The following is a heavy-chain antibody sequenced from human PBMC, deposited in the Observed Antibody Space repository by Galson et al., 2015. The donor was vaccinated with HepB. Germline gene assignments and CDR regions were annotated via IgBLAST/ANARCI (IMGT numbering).Heavy chain of an antibody. D-gene: IGHD2-2*01. J-gene: IGHJ4*02. V-gene: IGHV1-69*04. CDR1: GGTFSTCA. CDR3: SRGAVPAANAPFDY. CDR2: ILPIRDIA. Sequence: SVKVSCKASGGTFSTCAVNWVRQAPGQGLEWMGRILPIRDIANYAQKFQGRVTITADKSTSTAYMELTNLRSEDTALYYCSRGAVPAANAPFDYWGRGTLVTVSS.